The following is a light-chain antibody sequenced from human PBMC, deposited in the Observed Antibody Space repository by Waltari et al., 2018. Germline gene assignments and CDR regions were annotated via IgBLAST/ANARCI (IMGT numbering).Light chain of an antibody. Sequence: IQMTQSPSTLSASVGERATITCRASQSISTWLAWYQQKPGKAPKLLIYLASNFEGGVPSRLSGSGAGTEFTFTISSLQPDDFSTYYCHQYFASPPTFGQGTKVEIK. J-gene: IGKJ1*01. CDR3: HQYFASPPT. CDR2: LAS. CDR1: QSISTW. V-gene: IGKV1-5*03.